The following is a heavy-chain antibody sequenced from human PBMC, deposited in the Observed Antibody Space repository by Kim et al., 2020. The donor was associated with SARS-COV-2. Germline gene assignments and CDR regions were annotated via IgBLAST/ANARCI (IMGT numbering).Heavy chain of an antibody. CDR1: GFSFSNYG. Sequence: GGSLRLSCAASGFSFSNYGMHWVRQAPGKGLEWVALMSYDGSNKYYAASLKGRFTISRDNSKNTLFLQMNSLTPEDTAVYFCVKEEGFMKITVVGYF. D-gene: IGHD2-15*01. CDR3: VKEEGFMKITVVGYF. J-gene: IGHJ4*03. V-gene: IGHV3-30*18. CDR2: MSYDGSNK.